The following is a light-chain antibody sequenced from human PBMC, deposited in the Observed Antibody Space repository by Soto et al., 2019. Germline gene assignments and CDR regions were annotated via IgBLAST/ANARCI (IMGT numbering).Light chain of an antibody. CDR1: SSDVGGYNY. Sequence: QSALTQPPSESGSPGQSVTISCTGTSSDVGGYNYVSWYQQHPGKAPKLMIYEVSKRPSGVPDRFSGSKSGNTASLTVSGLQAEDEADYYCNSYAGSNNWVFGGGTKLTVL. J-gene: IGLJ3*02. V-gene: IGLV2-8*01. CDR2: EVS. CDR3: NSYAGSNNWV.